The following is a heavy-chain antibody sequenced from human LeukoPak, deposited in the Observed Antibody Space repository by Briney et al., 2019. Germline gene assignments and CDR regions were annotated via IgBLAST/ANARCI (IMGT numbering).Heavy chain of an antibody. CDR1: GFTFRSYA. V-gene: IGHV3-23*01. Sequence: GGSLRLSCAASGFTFRSYAMSWVRQAPGKGLEWVSAISGSGGSTYYADSVKGRFTISRDNSKNTLYLQMNSLRAEDTAVYYCAKGSQLLSLNYFDYWGQGTLVTVSS. CDR2: ISGSGGST. D-gene: IGHD1-1*01. J-gene: IGHJ4*02. CDR3: AKGSQLLSLNYFDY.